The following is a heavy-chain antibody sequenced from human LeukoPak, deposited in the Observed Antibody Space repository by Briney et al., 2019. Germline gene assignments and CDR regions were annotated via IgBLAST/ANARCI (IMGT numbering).Heavy chain of an antibody. Sequence: SETLSLTCTVSGVSTSSHYWTWSRQPPGKGLEWVGYISYSGSTNYNPSLKSRVTISIDTSKNQFSLNLSSVTAADTAVYYCARGRYMDVWGKGTTVTISS. CDR1: GVSTSSHY. CDR3: ARGRYMDV. J-gene: IGHJ6*03. CDR2: ISYSGST. V-gene: IGHV4-59*11.